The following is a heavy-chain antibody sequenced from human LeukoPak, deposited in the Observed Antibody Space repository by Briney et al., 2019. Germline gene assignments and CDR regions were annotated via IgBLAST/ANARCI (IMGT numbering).Heavy chain of an antibody. CDR1: GFTFSIYE. D-gene: IGHD3-16*01. V-gene: IGHV3-48*03. Sequence: GGSLRLSCTASGFTFSIYEMNWVRQAPGKGLEWVSYISSSGTTIYYTDSVKGRFTISRDNAKNSLYLQMNRLRVEDTAVYYCAGRVFLDYWGQGTLVTVSS. CDR2: ISSSGTTI. CDR3: AGRVFLDY. J-gene: IGHJ4*02.